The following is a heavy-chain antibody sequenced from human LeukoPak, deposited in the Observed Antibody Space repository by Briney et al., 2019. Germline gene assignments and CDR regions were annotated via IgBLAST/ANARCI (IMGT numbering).Heavy chain of an antibody. Sequence: SETLSLTCTVSGGSLSSYYWSWIRQPAGKGLEWIGRIYTSGSTNYNPSLKSRVTMSVDTSKNQFSPKLSSVTAADTAVYYCAGYRVEAFDIWGQGTMVTVSS. V-gene: IGHV4-4*07. J-gene: IGHJ3*02. D-gene: IGHD1-1*01. CDR2: IYTSGST. CDR3: AGYRVEAFDI. CDR1: GGSLSSYY.